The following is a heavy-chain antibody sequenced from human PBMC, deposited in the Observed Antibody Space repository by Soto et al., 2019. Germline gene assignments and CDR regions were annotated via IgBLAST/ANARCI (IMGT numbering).Heavy chain of an antibody. Sequence: QVQLVESGGGVVQPGRSLRLSCAASGFTFSSYGMHWVRQAPGKGLEWVAVISYDGSNKYYADSVKGRFTISRDNSKNTVYLQMNSLRAEDTAVYYCAKDRSSSWTFDYWGQGTLVTVSS. J-gene: IGHJ4*02. CDR1: GFTFSSYG. V-gene: IGHV3-30*18. D-gene: IGHD6-13*01. CDR3: AKDRSSSWTFDY. CDR2: ISYDGSNK.